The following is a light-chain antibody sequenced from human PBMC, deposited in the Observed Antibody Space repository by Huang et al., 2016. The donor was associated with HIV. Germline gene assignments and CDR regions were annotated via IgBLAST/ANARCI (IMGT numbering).Light chain of an antibody. J-gene: IGKJ4*01. V-gene: IGKV1-27*01. Sequence: DIQMTQSPSSLCASLEDGVTITCRASKDISNSLAWYQQKPGKAPKLLIYAASTLQSGVPSRFGGSGSGTDFTLTISSLQPEDVATYYCQKYNSAPLTFGGGTKVEIK. CDR3: QKYNSAPLT. CDR2: AAS. CDR1: KDISNS.